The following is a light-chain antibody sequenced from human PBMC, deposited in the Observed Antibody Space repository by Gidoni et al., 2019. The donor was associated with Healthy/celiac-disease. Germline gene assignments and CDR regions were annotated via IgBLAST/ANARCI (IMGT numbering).Light chain of an antibody. J-gene: IGLJ2*01. CDR3: CSYAGSYTVV. V-gene: IGLV2-11*01. Sequence: QSALTQPRSVSGSPGQSVTISCTGTSSDVGGYNYVPWYQQHPGTAPKLMIYDVSKRPSGVPDRFSGSKSGNTASLTISGLQAEDEADYYCCSYAGSYTVVFGGGTKLTVL. CDR2: DVS. CDR1: SSDVGGYNY.